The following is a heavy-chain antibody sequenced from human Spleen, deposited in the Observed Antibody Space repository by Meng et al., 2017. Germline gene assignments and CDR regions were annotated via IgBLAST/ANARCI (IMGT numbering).Heavy chain of an antibody. CDR1: GFTFSSYS. V-gene: IGHV3-15*01. CDR2: IKSKNSGGTS. D-gene: IGHD6-13*01. CDR3: AAVHDPSSWSLHN. J-gene: IGHJ4*02. Sequence: GESLKISCAASGFTFSSYSMNWVRQAPGKGLERVGRIKSKNSGGTSDYAAPVKARFTISRDDSKNTLYLQMNSLKIEDTGVYYCAAVHDPSSWSLHNWGQGTLVTVSS.